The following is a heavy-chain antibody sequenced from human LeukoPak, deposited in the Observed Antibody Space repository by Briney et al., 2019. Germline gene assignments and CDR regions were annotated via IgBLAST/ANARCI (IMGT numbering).Heavy chain of an antibody. V-gene: IGHV1-69*13. CDR1: GGTFSSYA. D-gene: IGHD7-27*01. J-gene: IGHJ4*02. CDR3: ARERNWAIDY. CDR2: IIPIFGTA. Sequence: ASVKVSCKASGGTFSSYAISWVRQAPGQGLEWMGGIIPIFGTANYAQKFQGRVTITADESTSTAHMELSSLRSEDTAVYYCARERNWAIDYWGQGTLVTVSS.